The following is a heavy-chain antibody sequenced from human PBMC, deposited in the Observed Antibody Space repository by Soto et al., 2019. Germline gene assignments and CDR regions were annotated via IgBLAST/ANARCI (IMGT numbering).Heavy chain of an antibody. CDR2: IYYSGST. J-gene: IGHJ4*02. V-gene: IGHV4-31*03. CDR1: GGSISTGGYY. CDR3: ARGLSVTLFDN. D-gene: IGHD4-17*01. Sequence: QVQLQESGPGLVKPSQTLSLTCTVSGGSISTGGYYWTWIRQLPGKGLEWIGYIYYSGSTYYNPSIKSRVTISVDTSKNQFSLKLSSVTAADTAVYYCARGLSVTLFDNWGQGTLVTVSS.